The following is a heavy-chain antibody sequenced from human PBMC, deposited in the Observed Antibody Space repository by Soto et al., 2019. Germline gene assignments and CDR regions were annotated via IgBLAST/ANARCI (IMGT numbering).Heavy chain of an antibody. J-gene: IGHJ4*02. CDR1: GGSISSSSYY. CDR2: IYYSGST. CDR3: ARHLIWGSYRYYFDY. Sequence: SETLSLTCTVSGGSISSSSYYWGWIRQPPGKGLEWIGSIYYSGSTYYNPSLKSRVTISVDTSKNQFSLKLSSVTAADTAVYYCARHLIWGSYRYYFDYWGQGTLVTVSS. D-gene: IGHD3-16*02. V-gene: IGHV4-39*01.